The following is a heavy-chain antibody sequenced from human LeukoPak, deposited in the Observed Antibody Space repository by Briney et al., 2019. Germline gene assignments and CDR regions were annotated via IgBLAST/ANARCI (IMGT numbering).Heavy chain of an antibody. V-gene: IGHV1-69*06. CDR3: AREAFYDILTGQYDY. D-gene: IGHD3-9*01. Sequence: ASVKVSCKASGGTFSSYAISWVRQAPGQGLEWMGGIIPIFGTANYAQKFQGRVTITADKSTSTAYMELSSLRSEDTAVYYCAREAFYDILTGQYDYWGQGTLVTVSS. J-gene: IGHJ4*02. CDR1: GGTFSSYA. CDR2: IIPIFGTA.